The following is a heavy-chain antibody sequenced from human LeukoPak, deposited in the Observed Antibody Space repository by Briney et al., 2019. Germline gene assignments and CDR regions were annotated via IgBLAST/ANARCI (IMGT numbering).Heavy chain of an antibody. V-gene: IGHV1-2*02. Sequence: ASVKVSCKASGYTFTGYYMHWVRQAPGQGLEWMGWINPNSGGTNYAQKFQGRVTMTRDTSISTAYMELSRLRSDDTAVYYCARGLGYCSSTSCLIWYWGQGTLVTVS. D-gene: IGHD2-2*01. CDR3: ARGLGYCSSTSCLIWY. CDR1: GYTFTGYY. J-gene: IGHJ4*02. CDR2: INPNSGGT.